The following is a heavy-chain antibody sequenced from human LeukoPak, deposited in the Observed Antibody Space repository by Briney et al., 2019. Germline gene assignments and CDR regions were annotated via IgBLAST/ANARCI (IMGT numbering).Heavy chain of an antibody. J-gene: IGHJ6*02. CDR3: ARDSYSSTWPTYYYYYAIDV. CDR1: GFTFSYHS. D-gene: IGHD6-13*01. V-gene: IGHV3-48*02. Sequence: GGSLRLSCAGSGFTFSYHSMNWVRQAPGRGLEWGSYISIDSSTIYYADSVKGRFTISRDNAKDSLYLQMNTLRDEDTAVYYCARDSYSSTWPTYYYYYAIDVWGQGTTVTVS. CDR2: ISIDSSTI.